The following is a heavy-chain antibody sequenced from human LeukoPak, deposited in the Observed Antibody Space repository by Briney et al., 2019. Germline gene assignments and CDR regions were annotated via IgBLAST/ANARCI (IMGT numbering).Heavy chain of an antibody. CDR1: GFTFSSYG. J-gene: IGHJ4*02. CDR2: IRYDGRNK. V-gene: IGHV3-30*02. Sequence: PGGSLRLSCAASGFTFSSYGMHWVRQAPGKGLEWVAFIRYDGRNKYYADSVKGRFTISRDNSKNTLYLQMTSLRADDTAVYYCAKVPLKLSGSYFDYWGQGTLVTVSS. D-gene: IGHD1-26*01. CDR3: AKVPLKLSGSYFDY.